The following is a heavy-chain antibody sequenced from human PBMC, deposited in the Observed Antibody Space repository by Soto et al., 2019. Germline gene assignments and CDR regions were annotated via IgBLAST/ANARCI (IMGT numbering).Heavy chain of an antibody. CDR2: INHSGST. D-gene: IGHD1-7*01. CDR1: GGSFSGYY. V-gene: IGHV4-34*01. CDR3: ARGDVELLFYYYYGMDV. J-gene: IGHJ6*02. Sequence: PSETLSLTCAVYGGSFSGYYWSWIRQPPGKGLEWIGEINHSGSTNYNPSLKSRVTISVDTSKNQFSLKLSSVTAADTAVYYCARGDVELLFYYYYGMDVWGQGTTVTVSS.